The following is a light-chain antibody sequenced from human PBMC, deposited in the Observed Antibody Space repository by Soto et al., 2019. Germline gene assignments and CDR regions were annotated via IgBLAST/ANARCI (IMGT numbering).Light chain of an antibody. CDR2: DAS. J-gene: IGKJ1*01. CDR1: QSISSW. CDR3: QQYNSYWT. V-gene: IGKV1-5*01. Sequence: DIQMTQSPSTLSASVGDRVTITCRASQSISSWLAWYQQKPGKAPKLLIYDASSLESGGPSRFSGSGSGTEFTLTISSLQPDDFATYYCQQYNSYWTFCQGTKV.